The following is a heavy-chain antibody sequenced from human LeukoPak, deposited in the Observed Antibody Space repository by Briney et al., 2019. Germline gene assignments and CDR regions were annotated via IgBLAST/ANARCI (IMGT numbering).Heavy chain of an antibody. J-gene: IGHJ4*02. D-gene: IGHD3-10*01. V-gene: IGHV4-59*07. CDR3: VGGGRLWFWKFIKGYYFDY. CDR1: GGSISSYY. CDR2: IYYSGST. Sequence: SDTVSLTCTVSGGSISSYYWSWIRQPPGQGLEWMGCIYYSGSTNYHPSLNSRVTISVYTPNNQFSLKLGSLTAAGTPVYYCVGGGRLWFWKFIKGYYFDYWGQGTLVTVSS.